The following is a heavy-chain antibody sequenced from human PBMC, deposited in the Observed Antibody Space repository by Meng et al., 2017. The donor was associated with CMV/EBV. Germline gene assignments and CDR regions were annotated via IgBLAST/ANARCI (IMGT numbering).Heavy chain of an antibody. V-gene: IGHV4-61*01. CDR2: IYYSGST. Sequence: SETLSLTCTVSGGSVSSGSYYWSWIRQPPGKGLEWIGYIYYSGSTNYNPSLKSRVTISVDTSKNQFSLKLSSVTAADTAVYYCAGRIVVVPAAVKGDYYYYGMDVWGQGTTVTVS. J-gene: IGHJ6*02. CDR1: GGSVSSGSYY. D-gene: IGHD2-2*01. CDR3: AGRIVVVPAAVKGDYYYYGMDV.